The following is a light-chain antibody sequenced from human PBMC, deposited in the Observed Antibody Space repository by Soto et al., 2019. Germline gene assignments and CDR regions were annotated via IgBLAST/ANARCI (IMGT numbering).Light chain of an antibody. V-gene: IGKV1-5*03. Sequence: DIQMTQSPSTLSASVGDRVTIACRASENIKSWLAWYQQQPGKAPKLLNYKASSLQSGVPSRFSGSGSGTEFTLTISSLQADDFATYYCQQDNSYPYTFGQGTQL. CDR1: ENIKSW. CDR3: QQDNSYPYT. CDR2: KAS. J-gene: IGKJ2*01.